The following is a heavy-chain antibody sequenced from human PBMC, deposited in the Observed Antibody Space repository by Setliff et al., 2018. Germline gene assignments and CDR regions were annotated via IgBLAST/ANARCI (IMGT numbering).Heavy chain of an antibody. CDR2: ISPSGST. D-gene: IGHD3-22*01. V-gene: IGHV4-61*09. CDR1: GASITSGGFY. Sequence: TLSLTCSVSGASITSGGFYWTWIRQPAGKGLEWIGHISPSGSTTYNPSVKSLVTISLDTSKNHFSLKLDSVTAADTALYYCARRSPAYYSDSSGYFYDTSPYMDVWGKGTTVTVSS. J-gene: IGHJ6*03. CDR3: ARRSPAYYSDSSGYFYDTSPYMDV.